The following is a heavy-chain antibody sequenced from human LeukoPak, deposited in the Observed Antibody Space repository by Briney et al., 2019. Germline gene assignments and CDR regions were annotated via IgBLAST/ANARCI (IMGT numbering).Heavy chain of an antibody. V-gene: IGHV3-30*18. CDR2: VSFDGSKK. D-gene: IGHD5-18*01. J-gene: IGHJ4*02. Sequence: SGGSLRLSCAASGSTFNNYGMHWFRQAPGKGLGWVAVVSFDGSKKFYGDSVKGRFTISRDSSKDTLSLQMNSLRAEDTAVYYCAKELRGYSYGEHWGQGTLVTVSS. CDR3: AKELRGYSYGEH. CDR1: GSTFNNYG.